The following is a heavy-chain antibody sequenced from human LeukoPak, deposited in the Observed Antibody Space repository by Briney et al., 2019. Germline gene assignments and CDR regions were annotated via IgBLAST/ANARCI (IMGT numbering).Heavy chain of an antibody. D-gene: IGHD2-21*02. CDR3: ARDVVTAIRGYYYGMDV. CDR2: IKQDGSEK. CDR1: EFTFSSYW. V-gene: IGHV3-7*03. J-gene: IGHJ6*02. Sequence: GGSLRLSCAASEFTFSSYWMSWVRQAPGKGLEWVANIKQDGSEKYYVDSVKGRFTISRDNAKNSLYLQMNSLRAEDTAVYYCARDVVTAIRGYYYGMDVWGQGTTVTVSS.